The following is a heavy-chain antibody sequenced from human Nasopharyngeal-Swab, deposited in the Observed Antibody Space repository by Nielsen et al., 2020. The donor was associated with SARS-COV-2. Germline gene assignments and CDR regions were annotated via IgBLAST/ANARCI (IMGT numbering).Heavy chain of an antibody. CDR3: ARDRARRYFNF. V-gene: IGHV4-31*03. CDR1: GGSISIEDYY. CDR2: ISYSGNT. Sequence: LRLSCTVSGGSISIEDYYWSWVRQHPGKGLEWIGYISYSGNTYYSPSLKSRLAISIDTSRNKFSLKLRSVTAADTAVYYCARDRARRYFNFWGQGTLVTVSS. J-gene: IGHJ4*02. D-gene: IGHD3-10*01.